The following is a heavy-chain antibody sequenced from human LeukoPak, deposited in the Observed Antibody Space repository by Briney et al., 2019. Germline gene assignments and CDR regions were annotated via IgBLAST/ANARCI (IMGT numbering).Heavy chain of an antibody. D-gene: IGHD6-19*01. V-gene: IGHV3-30*03. J-gene: IGHJ4*02. CDR1: GFTFSSYG. CDR2: ISYDGSNK. CDR3: ATPQQWLVLWNYFDY. Sequence: SGGSLRLSCAASGFTFSSYGMHWVRQAPGKGLEWVAVISYDGSNKYYADSVKGRFTISRDNSKNTLYLQMNSLRAEDTAVYYCATPQQWLVLWNYFDYWGQGTLVTVSS.